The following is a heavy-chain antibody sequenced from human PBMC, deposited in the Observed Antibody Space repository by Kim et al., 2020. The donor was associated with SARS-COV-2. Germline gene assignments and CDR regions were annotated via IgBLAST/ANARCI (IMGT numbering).Heavy chain of an antibody. Sequence: SETLSLTCTVSGGSISSYYWSWIRQPPGKGLEWIGYIYYSGSTNYNPSLKSRVTISVDTSKNQFSLKLSSVTAADTAVYYCARRHSSSWRGFDYWGQGTL. CDR3: ARRHSSSWRGFDY. CDR2: IYYSGST. CDR1: GGSISSYY. V-gene: IGHV4-59*08. J-gene: IGHJ4*02. D-gene: IGHD6-13*01.